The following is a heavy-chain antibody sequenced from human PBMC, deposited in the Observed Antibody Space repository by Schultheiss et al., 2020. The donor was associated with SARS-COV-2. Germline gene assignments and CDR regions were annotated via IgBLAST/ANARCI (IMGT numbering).Heavy chain of an antibody. D-gene: IGHD6-6*01. V-gene: IGHV3-21*05. CDR1: GFTFSSYS. CDR2: ISSSSSYT. J-gene: IGHJ6*02. Sequence: GESLKISCAASGFTFSSYSMNWVRQAPGKGLEWVSYISSSSSYTNYADSVKGRFTISRDNAKNSLYLPMNSLRAEDTAVYYCARDRRIGGYYYYYGMDVWGQGTTVTVSS. CDR3: ARDRRIGGYYYYYGMDV.